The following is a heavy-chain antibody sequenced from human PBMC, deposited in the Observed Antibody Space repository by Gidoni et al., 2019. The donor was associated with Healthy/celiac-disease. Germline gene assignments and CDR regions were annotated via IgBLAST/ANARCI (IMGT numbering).Heavy chain of an antibody. CDR1: GYTFPSSD. CDR2: MNPNSGNT. D-gene: IGHD2-8*02. J-gene: IGHJ6*02. V-gene: IGHV1-8*01. CDR3: ARGYCTGGVCYLYYYYGMDV. Sequence: QVQLVQSGAEVKKPGASVKVSCKDSGYTFPSSDINWVRQATGQGLEWMGWMNPNSGNTGYAQKFQGRVTMTRNTSISTAYMELSSLRSEDTAVYYCARGYCTGGVCYLYYYYGMDVWGQGTTVTVSS.